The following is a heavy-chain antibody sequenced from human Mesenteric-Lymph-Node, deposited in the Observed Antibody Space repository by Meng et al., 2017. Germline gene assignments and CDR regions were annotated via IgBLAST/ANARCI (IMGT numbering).Heavy chain of an antibody. J-gene: IGHJ4*02. CDR1: GGSISSYNDY. D-gene: IGHD7-27*01. Sequence: SETLSLTCTVFGGSISSYNDYWAWSRQPPGKGLEWIGSIFYSGNTYYDPSLKSRVTISADTSRNQFSLQLDSVTPEDTAVYYCASWGYDHWGQGTLVTVSS. CDR2: IFYSGNT. CDR3: ASWGYDH. V-gene: IGHV4-39*07.